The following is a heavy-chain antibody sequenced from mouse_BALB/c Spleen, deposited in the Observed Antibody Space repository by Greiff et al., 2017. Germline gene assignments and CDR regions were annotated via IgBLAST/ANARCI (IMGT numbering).Heavy chain of an antibody. Sequence: VKLMESGPGLVAPSQSPSITCTVSGFSLTGYGVNWVRQPPGKGLEWLGMIWGDGSTDYNSALKSRLSISKDNSKSQVFLKMNSLQTDDTARYYCARDRNYYYGSSTYAMDYWGQGTSVTVSS. CDR2: IWGDGST. CDR3: ARDRNYYYGSSTYAMDY. D-gene: IGHD1-1*01. J-gene: IGHJ4*01. CDR1: GFSLTGYG. V-gene: IGHV2-6-7*01.